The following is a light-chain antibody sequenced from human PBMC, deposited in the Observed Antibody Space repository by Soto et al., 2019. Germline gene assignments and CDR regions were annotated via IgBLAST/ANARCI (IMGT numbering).Light chain of an antibody. J-gene: IGLJ3*02. CDR3: SAYTGSTLV. Sequence: QLVLTQPASVSGSPGQSITISCTGTSSDLGSYNYVSWYRQHPGKAPKVLLYEVNNRPSGVSNRFSGSKSGNTASLTISGLQAEDEADYYCSAYTGSTLVFGGGTKVTVL. V-gene: IGLV2-14*03. CDR2: EVN. CDR1: SSDLGSYNY.